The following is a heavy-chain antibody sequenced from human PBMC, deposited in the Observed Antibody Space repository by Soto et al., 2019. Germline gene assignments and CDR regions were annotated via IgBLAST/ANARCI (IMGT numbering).Heavy chain of an antibody. CDR2: MNHDGSEK. D-gene: IGHD2-15*01. CDR3: ARGYCSGGSCHRGY. J-gene: IGHJ4*02. CDR1: GITFSTYW. Sequence: EVQLVESGGGLVHPGGSLSLSCAASGITFSTYWMSWVRQAPGKGLELVANMNHDGSEKNYVDSVRGRFTISRDNAKNSLYLQMNSLRAEDTAVYYCARGYCSGGSCHRGYWGQGTLVTVSS. V-gene: IGHV3-7*01.